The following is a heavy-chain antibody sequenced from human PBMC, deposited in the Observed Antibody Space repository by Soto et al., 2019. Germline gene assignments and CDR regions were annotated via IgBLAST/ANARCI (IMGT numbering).Heavy chain of an antibody. CDR2: ISYDGSNK. CDR1: GFTFSSYA. J-gene: IGHJ6*02. D-gene: IGHD6-6*01. CDR3: ARDQGRDSSSSWPRVKYYYYGMDV. V-gene: IGHV3-30-3*01. Sequence: GGSLRLSCAASGFTFSSYAMHWVRQAPGKGLEWVAVISYDGSNKYYADSVKGRFTISRDNSKNTLYLQMNSLRAEDTAVYYCARDQGRDSSSSWPRVKYYYYGMDVWGQGTTVTVSS.